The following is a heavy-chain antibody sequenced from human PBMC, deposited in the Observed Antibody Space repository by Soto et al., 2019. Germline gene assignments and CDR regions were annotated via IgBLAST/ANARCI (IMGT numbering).Heavy chain of an antibody. CDR1: GFIFSNYG. V-gene: IGHV3-30*18. CDR2: ISNDGNEI. D-gene: IGHD6-19*01. Sequence: GGSLRLSCAASGFIFSNYGMNWVRQAPGKGLEWVAVISNDGNEINYADSVRGRFSISRDNSKSTLYLDVTTVTTEDTAMYYCGKVSWDRLAWFDSWGQGTLVTVSS. CDR3: GKVSWDRLAWFDS. J-gene: IGHJ5*01.